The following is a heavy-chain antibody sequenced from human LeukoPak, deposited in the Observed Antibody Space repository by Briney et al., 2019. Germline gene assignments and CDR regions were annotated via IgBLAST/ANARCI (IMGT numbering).Heavy chain of an antibody. CDR3: ARGRYCGGDCYLNY. Sequence: ASVKVSCKASGYTFTSYDINWVRQAPGQGLEWMGWMNPNSGNTGYAQKFQGRVTMTRNTSISTAYMELSSLRSEDTAVYYCARGRYCGGDCYLNYWGQGTLVTVSS. V-gene: IGHV1-8*01. CDR1: GYTFTSYD. J-gene: IGHJ4*02. D-gene: IGHD2-21*02. CDR2: MNPNSGNT.